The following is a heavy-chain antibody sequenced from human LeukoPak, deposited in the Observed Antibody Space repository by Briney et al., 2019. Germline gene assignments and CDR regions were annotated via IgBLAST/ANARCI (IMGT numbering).Heavy chain of an antibody. CDR3: ARDRVSHFDY. D-gene: IGHD6-6*01. CDR1: EFTFSSYE. J-gene: IGHJ4*02. CDR2: ISSSGGTI. Sequence: PGGSLRLSCAASEFTFSSYEMNWVRQAPGKGLEWVSYISSSGGTIYYADSVKGRFTISRDNAKNSLYLQMNSLRAEDTAVYYCARDRVSHFDYWGQGTLVTVSS. V-gene: IGHV3-48*03.